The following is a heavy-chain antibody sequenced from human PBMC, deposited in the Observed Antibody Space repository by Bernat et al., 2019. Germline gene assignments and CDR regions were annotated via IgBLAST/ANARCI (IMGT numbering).Heavy chain of an antibody. CDR3: ARDRGGFCSSTSCYYGMDV. V-gene: IGHV3-30-3*01. J-gene: IGHJ6*02. D-gene: IGHD2-2*01. Sequence: VQLVESGGGLVQPGRSLRLSCAASGFTFSSYAMHWVRQAPGKGLEWVAVISYDGSNKYYADSVKGRFTISRDNSKNTLYLQMNSLRAEDTAVYYCARDRGGFCSSTSCYYGMDVWGQGTTVTVSS. CDR2: ISYDGSNK. CDR1: GFTFSSYA.